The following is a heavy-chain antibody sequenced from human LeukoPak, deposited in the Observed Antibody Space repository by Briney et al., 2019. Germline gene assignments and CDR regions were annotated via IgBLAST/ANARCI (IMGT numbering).Heavy chain of an antibody. J-gene: IGHJ6*03. Sequence: SETLSLTCTVSGGSISSYYWSWIRQPPGKGLEWIGYIYYSGSTNYNPSLKSRVTISVDTSKNQFSLKLSSVTAADTAVYYCARRKQDYSNYFYYYYMDVWGKGTTVTVSS. D-gene: IGHD4-11*01. CDR1: GGSISSYY. CDR2: IYYSGST. CDR3: ARRKQDYSNYFYYYYMDV. V-gene: IGHV4-59*08.